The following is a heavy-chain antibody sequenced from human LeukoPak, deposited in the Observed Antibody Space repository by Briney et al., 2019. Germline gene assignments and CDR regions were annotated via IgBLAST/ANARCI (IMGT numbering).Heavy chain of an antibody. CDR3: ARDSRHYFDY. J-gene: IGHJ4*02. D-gene: IGHD6-13*01. Sequence: GGSLRLSCAASGFTFSSYSMNWVRQAPGKGLEWVSSISSSSSYIYYADSVKGRFTISRDNSKNTLYLQMNSLRAEDTAVYYCARDSRHYFDYWGQGTLVTVSS. CDR1: GFTFSSYS. V-gene: IGHV3-21*01. CDR2: ISSSSSYI.